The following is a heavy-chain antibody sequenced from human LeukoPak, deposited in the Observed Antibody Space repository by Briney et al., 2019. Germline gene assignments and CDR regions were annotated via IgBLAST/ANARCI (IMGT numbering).Heavy chain of an antibody. CDR1: GFTFSSYW. V-gene: IGHV3-7*01. J-gene: IGHJ5*02. CDR2: IKQDGSEK. CDR3: ARDGRGYCGGDCFLSWFDP. Sequence: GGSLRLSCAASGFTFSSYWMSWVRQAPGKGLEWVANIKQDGSEKYYVDSVKGRFTISRDNAKNSLYLQVSSLRADDTAVYYCARDGRGYCGGDCFLSWFDPWGQGTLVTVSS. D-gene: IGHD2-21*02.